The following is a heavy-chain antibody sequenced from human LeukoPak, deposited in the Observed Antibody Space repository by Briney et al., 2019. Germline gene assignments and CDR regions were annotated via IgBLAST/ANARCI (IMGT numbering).Heavy chain of an antibody. CDR3: ARRPRRDWFFDL. Sequence: ESLKISCKGSGYSFTSYWIGWVRQMPGKGLEWVGIIYPRDSDTRYSPSFQGHVTISADKSINTAYLQWSSLKASDTAIYYCARRPRRDWFFDLWGRGTLVTVSS. J-gene: IGHJ2*01. V-gene: IGHV5-51*01. CDR1: GYSFTSYW. CDR2: IYPRDSDT.